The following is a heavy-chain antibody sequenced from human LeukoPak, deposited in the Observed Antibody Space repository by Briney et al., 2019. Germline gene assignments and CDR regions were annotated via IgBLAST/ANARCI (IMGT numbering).Heavy chain of an antibody. V-gene: IGHV3-21*01. J-gene: IGHJ3*02. CDR3: ARGGGYCSTTSCYRLDI. CDR1: GFIFSSYT. D-gene: IGHD2-2*01. Sequence: TAGGSLRLSCAASGFIFSSYTINWVRQAPGKGLQWVSSISSGSNHIYYADSVQGRFTISRDNAKNSLYLQMNSPRAEDTAVYYCARGGGYCSTTSCYRLDIWGQGTMVTVSS. CDR2: ISSGSNHI.